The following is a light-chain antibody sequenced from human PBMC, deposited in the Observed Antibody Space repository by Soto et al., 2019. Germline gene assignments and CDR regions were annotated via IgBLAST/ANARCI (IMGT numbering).Light chain of an antibody. CDR3: QQYNNWPPWT. Sequence: DIVMTPSPDSLAVSPGEXATLYCRASQSVSSNLAWYQQKPGQAPRLLIYGASTRATGIPARFSGSGSGTEFTLTISSLQSEDFAVYYCQQYNNWPPWTFGQGTKVDIK. J-gene: IGKJ1*01. CDR1: QSVSSN. CDR2: GAS. V-gene: IGKV3-15*01.